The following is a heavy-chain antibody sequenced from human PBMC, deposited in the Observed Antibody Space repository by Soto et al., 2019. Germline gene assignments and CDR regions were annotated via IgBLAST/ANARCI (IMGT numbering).Heavy chain of an antibody. CDR2: IHYTGST. Sequence: SETLSLTCTVSGGSISSTTYYWGWVRQPPGKGLEWIGNIHYTGSTFSNPSLESRVTISVDTSKSQFSLKLTSVTAADTAIYYCARLGGYSYGYLDYWGQGTLVTVSS. J-gene: IGHJ4*02. CDR3: ARLGGYSYGYLDY. CDR1: GGSISSTTYY. D-gene: IGHD5-18*01. V-gene: IGHV4-39*01.